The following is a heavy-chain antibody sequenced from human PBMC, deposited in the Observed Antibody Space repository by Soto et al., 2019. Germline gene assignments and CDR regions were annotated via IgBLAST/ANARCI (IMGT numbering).Heavy chain of an antibody. CDR3: AGALSLRAYYGMDV. CDR1: GFTFSSYD. Sequence: GGSLRLSCAASGFTFSSYDMHWVRQATGKGLEWVSAIGTAGDTYYPGSVKGRFTISRENAKNSLYLQMNSLRAGDTAVYYCAGALSLRAYYGMDVWGQGTTVTVSS. CDR2: IGTAGDT. J-gene: IGHJ6*02. D-gene: IGHD3-10*01. V-gene: IGHV3-13*01.